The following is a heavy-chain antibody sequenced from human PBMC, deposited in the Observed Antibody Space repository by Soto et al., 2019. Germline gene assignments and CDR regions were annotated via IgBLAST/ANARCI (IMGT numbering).Heavy chain of an antibody. V-gene: IGHV1-69*12. Sequence: QVQLVQSGAEVKKPGSSVKVSCKASGGTFSSYAISWVRQAPGQGLEWMGGIIPIFGTANYAQKFQGRVTITADESTSTAYMELSSLRSEDTAVYYCARGYCISTSCYPNYYYGMDVWGQGTTFTVSS. CDR1: GGTFSSYA. CDR3: ARGYCISTSCYPNYYYGMDV. CDR2: IIPIFGTA. J-gene: IGHJ6*02. D-gene: IGHD2-2*01.